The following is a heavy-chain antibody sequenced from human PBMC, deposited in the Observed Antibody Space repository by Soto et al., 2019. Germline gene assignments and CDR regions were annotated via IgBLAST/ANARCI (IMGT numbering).Heavy chain of an antibody. CDR3: AKIEVGYCSSTSCYSTWFDP. CDR1: GFTFSSDA. J-gene: IGHJ5*02. Sequence: GGSLRLSCAASGFTFSSDAMSWVRQAPGKGLEWVSAISGSGGSTYYAASVKGRFTISRDNSKNTLYLQMNSLRAEDTAVYYCAKIEVGYCSSTSCYSTWFDPWGQGTLVTVSS. D-gene: IGHD2-2*02. CDR2: ISGSGGST. V-gene: IGHV3-23*01.